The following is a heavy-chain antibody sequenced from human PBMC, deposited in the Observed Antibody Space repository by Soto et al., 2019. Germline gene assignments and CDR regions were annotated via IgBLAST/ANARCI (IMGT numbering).Heavy chain of an antibody. CDR3: ARGDGYSSGWYPYPAFDI. CDR1: GYTFTSYG. CDR2: ISAYNGNT. J-gene: IGHJ3*02. Sequence: GASVKVSCKASGYTFTSYGISWVRQAPGQGLELMGWISAYNGNTNYAQKLQGRVTMTTDTSTSTAYMELRSLRSDDTAVYYCARGDGYSSGWYPYPAFDIWGQGTMVTVSS. V-gene: IGHV1-18*01. D-gene: IGHD6-19*01.